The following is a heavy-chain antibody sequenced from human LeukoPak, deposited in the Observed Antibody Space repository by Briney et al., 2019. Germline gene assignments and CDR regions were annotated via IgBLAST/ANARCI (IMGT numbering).Heavy chain of an antibody. J-gene: IGHJ4*02. CDR3: AKGSMVGVLCCFDY. D-gene: IGHD3-10*01. CDR2: ISGSGGST. V-gene: IGHV3-23*01. Sequence: GGSLRLSCAASGFTFSSYAMSWVRQAPGKGLEWVSAISGSGGSTYYADSVKGRFTISRDNSKNTLHLQMNSLRAEDTAVYYCAKGSMVGVLCCFDYWGQGTLVTVSS. CDR1: GFTFSSYA.